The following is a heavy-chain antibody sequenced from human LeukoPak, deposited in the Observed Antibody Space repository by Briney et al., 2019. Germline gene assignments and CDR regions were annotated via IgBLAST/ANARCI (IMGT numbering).Heavy chain of an antibody. CDR1: GFTFSSYA. Sequence: PGGSLRLSCAASGFTFSSYAMSWVRQAPGKGLEWVSGISGSGDNTYYADSVKGRLTISRDNSKNTLYVQVNSLGTEDTAAYYCAKGGYYDSSGSFYFDYWGQGTLVTVSS. D-gene: IGHD3-22*01. CDR3: AKGGYYDSSGSFYFDY. V-gene: IGHV3-23*01. CDR2: ISGSGDNT. J-gene: IGHJ4*02.